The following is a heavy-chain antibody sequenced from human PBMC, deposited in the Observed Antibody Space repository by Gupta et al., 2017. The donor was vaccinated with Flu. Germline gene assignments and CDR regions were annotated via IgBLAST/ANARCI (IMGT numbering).Heavy chain of an antibody. CDR3: ARDRGVYYYYGMDV. Sequence: EVQLVESGGGLVQPGGSLRLSCAASAFTFSSYEMNWVRQAPGKGLEWVSYISSSGSTIYYADSVKGRFTISRDNAKNSLYLQMNSLRAEDTAVYYCARDRGVYYYYGMDVWGQGTTVTVSS. J-gene: IGHJ6*02. CDR2: ISSSGSTI. CDR1: AFTFSSYE. V-gene: IGHV3-48*03. D-gene: IGHD3-10*01.